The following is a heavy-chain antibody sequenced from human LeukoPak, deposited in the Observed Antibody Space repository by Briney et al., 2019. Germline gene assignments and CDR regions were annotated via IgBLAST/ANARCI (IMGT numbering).Heavy chain of an antibody. J-gene: IGHJ3*02. D-gene: IGHD1-26*01. V-gene: IGHV1-2*06. CDR1: GYTFTGYY. CDR2: INPNSGGT. Sequence: ASVKVSCKASGYTFTGYYMHWVRQAPGQGLEWMGRINPNSGGTNYAQKFQGRVTMTRDTSISTAYMELSRLRSDDTAVYYCASQVGATTYAFDIWGQGTMVTVSS. CDR3: ASQVGATTYAFDI.